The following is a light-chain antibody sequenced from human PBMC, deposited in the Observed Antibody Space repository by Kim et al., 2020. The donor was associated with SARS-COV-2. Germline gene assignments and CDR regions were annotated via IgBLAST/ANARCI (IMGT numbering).Light chain of an antibody. CDR2: GDD. J-gene: IGLJ2*01. CDR3: QSFDTTNVV. CDR1: SGSIASNY. Sequence: GKPVSISCTRSSGSIASNYVQWYQQRPGSVPTTVIYGDDRRPSGVPDRFSAFIDSSSNSASLTISGLQTEDEADYYCQSFDTTNVVFGGGTQLTVL. V-gene: IGLV6-57*03.